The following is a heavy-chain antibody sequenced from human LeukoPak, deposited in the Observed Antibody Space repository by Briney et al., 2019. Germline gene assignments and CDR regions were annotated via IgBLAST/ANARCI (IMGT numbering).Heavy chain of an antibody. CDR3: ARGYGAGNYRRPFYGMDV. Sequence: LGGSLRLSCEASGFTFNDYGMTWVRQGPGKGLEWVAGLNWNGDVTRYADSVKGRFIINRDNAKNSVYLQMDSLRAEDTAFYYCARGYGAGNYRRPFYGMDVWGQGTPVTVSS. D-gene: IGHD3-10*01. V-gene: IGHV3-20*04. CDR2: LNWNGDVT. CDR1: GFTFNDYG. J-gene: IGHJ6*02.